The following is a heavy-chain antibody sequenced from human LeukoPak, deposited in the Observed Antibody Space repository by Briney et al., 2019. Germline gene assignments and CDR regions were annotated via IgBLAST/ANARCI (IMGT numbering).Heavy chain of an antibody. D-gene: IGHD3-16*01. CDR2: IDQSAGRT. CDR3: ARDSYLNWFDP. Sequence: PSETLSLTCAVYGGSFSGYYWSWIRLPPGKGLEWIGEIDQSAGRTNYNPSLKRRGTISQDASKNQSSLSLRSETAADTAVYYCARDSYLNWFDPWGQGTLVTVSS. J-gene: IGHJ5*02. V-gene: IGHV4-34*01. CDR1: GGSFSGYY.